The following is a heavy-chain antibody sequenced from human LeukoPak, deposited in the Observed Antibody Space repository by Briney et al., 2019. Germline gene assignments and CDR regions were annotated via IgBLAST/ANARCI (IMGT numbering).Heavy chain of an antibody. J-gene: IGHJ4*02. Sequence: AAVKVSCKASGYTFTSYDINWVRQATGQGLEWMGWMNPNSGNTGYAQKFQGRVTMTRNTSISTAYMELSSLRSEDTAVYYCARGDYVTERGIAVAGTDYWGQGTLVTVSS. CDR2: MNPNSGNT. D-gene: IGHD6-19*01. CDR3: ARGDYVTERGIAVAGTDY. CDR1: GYTFTSYD. V-gene: IGHV1-8*01.